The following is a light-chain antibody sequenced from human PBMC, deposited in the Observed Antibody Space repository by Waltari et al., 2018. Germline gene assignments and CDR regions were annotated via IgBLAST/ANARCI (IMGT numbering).Light chain of an antibody. Sequence: EIVMTQTPLSLSITPGEPASISCRSSQSLLDSDGKTYLHWYLQKPGQSPQLLIYEGSNRASGVPDRVSGSGSGTDFTLKVSRLEAEDVGFYYCVQAVVFPFTFGPGTRLDIK. V-gene: IGKV2-40*01. CDR3: VQAVVFPFT. J-gene: IGKJ3*01. CDR2: EGS. CDR1: QSLLDSDGKTY.